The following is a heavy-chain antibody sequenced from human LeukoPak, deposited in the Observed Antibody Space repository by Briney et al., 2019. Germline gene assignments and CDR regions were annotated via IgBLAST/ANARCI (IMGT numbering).Heavy chain of an antibody. CDR1: GGSISSYY. Sequence: SETLSLTCTVSGGSISSYYWSWIRQPPGKGLEWIGYIYYSGSTNYNPSLKSRVTISVDKSKNQFSLKLSSVTAADTAVYYCARDRGSGGDRDDAFDIWGQGTMVTVSS. CDR3: ARDRGSGGDRDDAFDI. J-gene: IGHJ3*02. V-gene: IGHV4-59*12. CDR2: IYYSGST. D-gene: IGHD2-21*02.